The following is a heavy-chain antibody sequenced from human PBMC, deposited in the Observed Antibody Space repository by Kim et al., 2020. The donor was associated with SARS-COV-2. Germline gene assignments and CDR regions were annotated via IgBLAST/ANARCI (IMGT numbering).Heavy chain of an antibody. V-gene: IGHV3-30*15. CDR3: ATDGDYSGSGSYFDY. J-gene: IGHJ4*02. D-gene: IGHD3-10*01. Sequence: DSVKVRFSISRDNSKNTLYLQMSSLGAEDTAVYYGATDGDYSGSGSYFDYWGQGTLVTVSS.